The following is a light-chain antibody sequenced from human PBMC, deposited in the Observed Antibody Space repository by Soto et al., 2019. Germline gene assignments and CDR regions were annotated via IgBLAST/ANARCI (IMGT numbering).Light chain of an antibody. V-gene: IGLV2-8*01. CDR3: SSFAGSNNKVL. CDR1: SSDVGGYNY. J-gene: IGLJ2*01. CDR2: EVS. Sequence: QSVLTQPPSASGSPGQSVTISCTGTSSDVGGYNYVSWYQQLPGKAPKLIIYEVSRRPSGVPDRFSGSKSANTASLTVSGLQAEDEADYYCSSFAGSNNKVLFGGGTKLTVL.